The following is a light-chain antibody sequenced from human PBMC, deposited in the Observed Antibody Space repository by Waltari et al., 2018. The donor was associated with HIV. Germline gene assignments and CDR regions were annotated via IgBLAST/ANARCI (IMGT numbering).Light chain of an antibody. V-gene: IGLV2-14*01. CDR2: AVH. Sequence: SALTQPASVSGSLGQSITIACFGTSSDIGSNDYVSWYQHPPDKAPHLVMRAVHTRPSVIPFRFSCSKSDTTASLTSSGLQAEDEADYYCSSYIASGTSLFGGGTKVTVL. CDR1: SSDIGSNDY. CDR3: SSYIASGTSL. J-gene: IGLJ2*01.